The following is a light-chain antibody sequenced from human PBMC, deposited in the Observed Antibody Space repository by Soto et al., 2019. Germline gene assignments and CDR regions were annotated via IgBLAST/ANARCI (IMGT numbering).Light chain of an antibody. CDR1: QSISSW. CDR2: KAS. V-gene: IGKV1-5*03. CDR3: HQHNSYPAK. J-gene: IGKJ4*01. Sequence: IQETQRVSTESGSVGAPDNKTNRASQSISSWLAWYQQKPGKAPKLLIYKASSLESGVPSRFSGSGTGNKFKVCGLGMPPDQLLRYHCHQHNSYPAKVGRGTKVDIK.